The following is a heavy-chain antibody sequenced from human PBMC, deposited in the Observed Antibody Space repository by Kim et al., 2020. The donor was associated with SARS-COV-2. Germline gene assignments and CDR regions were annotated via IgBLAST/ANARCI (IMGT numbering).Heavy chain of an antibody. J-gene: IGHJ2*01. Sequence: GGSLRLSCAASGFTFSSYWMSWVRQAPGKGLEWVANIKQDGSEKYYVDSVKGRVTISRDNAKNSVFLQMNSLRVEDTAVYYCARVATTVTGAYWYFDLWGRGTLVTVSS. V-gene: IGHV3-7*05. CDR2: IKQDGSEK. CDR1: GFTFSSYW. CDR3: ARVATTVTGAYWYFDL. D-gene: IGHD4-17*01.